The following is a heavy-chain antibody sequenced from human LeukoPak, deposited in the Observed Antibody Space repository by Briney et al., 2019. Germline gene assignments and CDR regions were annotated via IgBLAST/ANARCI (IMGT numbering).Heavy chain of an antibody. V-gene: IGHV4-34*01. CDR2: INHSGGT. Sequence: SETLSLTCAVYGGSFSGYYWSWIRQPPGKGLEWIGEINHSGGTNYNPSLKSRVTISVDTSKNQFSLKLSSVTAADTAVYYCASTAGATGLRAFDYWGQGTLVTVSS. D-gene: IGHD1-26*01. CDR1: GGSFSGYY. J-gene: IGHJ4*02. CDR3: ASTAGATGLRAFDY.